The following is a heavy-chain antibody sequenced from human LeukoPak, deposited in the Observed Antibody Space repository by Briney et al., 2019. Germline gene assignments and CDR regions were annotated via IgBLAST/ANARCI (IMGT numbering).Heavy chain of an antibody. Sequence: SETLSLTCAVSGGSISSGGYSWSWIRRPPGKGLEWIGYIYDSGSTYYNPSLKSRVTISVDTSKNQFSLKLSSVTAADTAVYYCARQGILWFGELSSLYYLDYWGQGTLVTVSS. CDR1: GGSISSGGYS. CDR2: IYDSGST. CDR3: ARQGILWFGELSSLYYLDY. J-gene: IGHJ4*02. D-gene: IGHD3-10*01. V-gene: IGHV4-30-4*07.